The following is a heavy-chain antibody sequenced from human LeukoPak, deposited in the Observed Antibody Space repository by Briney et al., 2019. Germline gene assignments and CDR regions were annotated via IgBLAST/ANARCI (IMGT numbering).Heavy chain of an antibody. V-gene: IGHV4-59*01. CDR3: ARENDY. CDR1: GGCLSSYY. J-gene: IGHJ4*02. CDR2: IYYSGST. Sequence: SETLSLTCTVSGGCLSSYYWIWIRQPPGKGLEWIGYIYYSGSTNYNPSLKSRVTISVDTSKNQFSLKLNSVTAADTAVYYCARENDYWGQGTLVTVSS.